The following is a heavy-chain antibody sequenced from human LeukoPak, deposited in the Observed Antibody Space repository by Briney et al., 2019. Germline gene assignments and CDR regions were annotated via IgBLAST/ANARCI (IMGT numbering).Heavy chain of an antibody. D-gene: IGHD6-19*01. CDR1: GYRFTSYW. Sequence: GESLKISCKGSGYRFTSYWIGWVRQMPGKGLEWMGIIYPGDSDTRYSPSFQGQVTISADKSISTAYLQWSSLKAPDTAMYYCARQLTSSGIAHASDIWGQGTMVTVSS. CDR2: IYPGDSDT. V-gene: IGHV5-51*01. J-gene: IGHJ3*02. CDR3: ARQLTSSGIAHASDI.